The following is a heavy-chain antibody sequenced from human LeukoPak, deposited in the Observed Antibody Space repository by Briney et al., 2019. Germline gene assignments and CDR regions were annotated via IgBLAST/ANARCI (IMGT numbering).Heavy chain of an antibody. D-gene: IGHD3-3*01. CDR3: VRERNNFWSGHHSIFDS. CDR2: ISYDGSNK. CDR1: GFTFSSYA. V-gene: IGHV3-30-3*01. Sequence: GGSLRLSCAASGFTFSSYAMHWVRQAPGKGLEWVAVISYDGSNKYYADSVKGRFTISRDNSKNTLYLQMNSLRAEDTAVYYCVRERNNFWSGHHSIFDSWGQGTLVTVFS. J-gene: IGHJ4*02.